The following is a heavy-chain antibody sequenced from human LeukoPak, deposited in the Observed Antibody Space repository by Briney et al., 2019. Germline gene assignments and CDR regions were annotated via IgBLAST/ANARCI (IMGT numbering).Heavy chain of an antibody. CDR1: GYTFTSYG. D-gene: IGHD5-12*01. V-gene: IGHV1-18*01. J-gene: IGHJ5*02. Sequence: GASVKVSCKASGYTFTSYGISWVRQAPGQGLEWMGWISAYNGNTNYAQKLQGRVTMTTDTSTSTAYMELRSLRSDDTAVYYCARGGYLRFVPDWFDPWGQGTLVTVSS. CDR2: ISAYNGNT. CDR3: ARGGYLRFVPDWFDP.